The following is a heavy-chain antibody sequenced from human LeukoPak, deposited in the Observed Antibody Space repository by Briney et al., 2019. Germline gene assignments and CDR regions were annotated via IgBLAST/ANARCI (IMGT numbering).Heavy chain of an antibody. CDR2: IIPIFGTA. D-gene: IGHD3-10*01. J-gene: IGHJ6*04. V-gene: IGHV1-69*06. Sequence: SVKVSCKASGGTFSSYAISWVRQAPGQGLEWMGGIIPIFGTANYAQKFQGRVTITADKSTSTAYMELSSLRSEDTAVYYCARGRWYYYGSGSYTPVKNYHYGMDVWGKGTTVTVSS. CDR3: ARGRWYYYGSGSYTPVKNYHYGMDV. CDR1: GGTFSSYA.